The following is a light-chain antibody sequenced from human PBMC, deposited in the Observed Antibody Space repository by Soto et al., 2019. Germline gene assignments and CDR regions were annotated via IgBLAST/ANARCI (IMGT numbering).Light chain of an antibody. CDR2: AAS. V-gene: IGKV1-27*01. Sequence: DIQMTQSPSSLSASVGDSVTISCRPSQGISYYLAWYQQRPGQVPKLLIYAASTLQSGVPTRFIGSGSGTNFSLTLNSLQAEDFATYCCQTYMRAPFTFGPGTKVDL. CDR3: QTYMRAPFT. J-gene: IGKJ3*01. CDR1: QGISYY.